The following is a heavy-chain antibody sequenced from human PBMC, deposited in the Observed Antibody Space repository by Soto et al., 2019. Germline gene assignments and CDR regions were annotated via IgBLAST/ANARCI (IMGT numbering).Heavy chain of an antibody. D-gene: IGHD2-15*01. CDR2: INHSGST. J-gene: IGHJ6*02. CDR1: GGSFSGYY. CDR3: ARSLLGYCSGGSCYFYYYYYYGMDV. V-gene: IGHV4-34*01. Sequence: SETLSLTCAVYGGSFSGYYWSWIRQPPGKGLEWTGEINHSGSTNYNPSLKSRVTISVDTSKNQFSLKLSSVTAADTAVYYCARSLLGYCSGGSCYFYYYYYYGMDVLGQGTTVTVSS.